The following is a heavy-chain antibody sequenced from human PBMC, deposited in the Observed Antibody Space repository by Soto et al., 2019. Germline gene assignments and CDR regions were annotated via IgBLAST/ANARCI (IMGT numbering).Heavy chain of an antibody. CDR2: IWYDGDNK. Sequence: QVQLVESGGGVVQPGRSLRLSCAASGFTVTTYAMHWVRQAPGKGPEWVAVIWYDGDNKYYADSVKGRFTISRDNSKNTLYLQMNSLRAEETAVYYCARDRDRHSYGLDYWGQGTLVTVSS. J-gene: IGHJ4*02. CDR3: ARDRDRHSYGLDY. D-gene: IGHD5-18*01. CDR1: GFTVTTYA. V-gene: IGHV3-33*01.